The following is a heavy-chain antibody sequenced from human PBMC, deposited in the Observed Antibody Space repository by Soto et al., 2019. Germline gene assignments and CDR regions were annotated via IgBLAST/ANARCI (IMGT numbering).Heavy chain of an antibody. CDR2: IYYSGST. J-gene: IGHJ6*02. D-gene: IGHD2-8*01. CDR3: ARGPLMGRYYGMDV. V-gene: IGHV4-31*03. Sequence: SETLSLTCTVSGGSISSGGYYWSWIRQHPGKGLEWIGYIYYSGSTYYNPSLKSRVTISVDTSKNQFSLKLSSVTAADTAVYYCARGPLMGRYYGMDVWGQGTTVTVSS. CDR1: GGSISSGGYY.